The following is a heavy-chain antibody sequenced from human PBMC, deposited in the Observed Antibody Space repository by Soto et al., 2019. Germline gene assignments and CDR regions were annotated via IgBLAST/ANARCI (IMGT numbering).Heavy chain of an antibody. D-gene: IGHD3-22*01. V-gene: IGHV1-69*02. J-gene: IGHJ6*02. CDR2: IIPILGIA. Sequence: QVQLVQSGAEVKKPGSSVKVSCKASGGTFSSYTISWVRQAPGQGLEWMGRIIPILGIANYAQKFQGRVTTTADKSTSTAYLELSSLRSEDTAVYYCARSDSRYGMDVWGQGTTVTVSS. CDR3: ARSDSRYGMDV. CDR1: GGTFSSYT.